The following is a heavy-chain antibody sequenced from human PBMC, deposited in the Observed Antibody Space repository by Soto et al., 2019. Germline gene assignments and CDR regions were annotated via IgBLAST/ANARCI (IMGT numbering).Heavy chain of an antibody. CDR1: GYTFTSYD. D-gene: IGHD2-8*01. V-gene: IGHV1-8*01. CDR2: MSPNSGAT. Sequence: QVQLVQSEAEVTKPGASVKVSCKASGYTFTSYDINWVRQATGQGLEWMGWMSPNSGATGYAQKFQGRVTMTRDTSISTVYMELSNLRSEDTAIYYCARGVDNGVDVWGQGSTVTVSS. J-gene: IGHJ6*02. CDR3: ARGVDNGVDV.